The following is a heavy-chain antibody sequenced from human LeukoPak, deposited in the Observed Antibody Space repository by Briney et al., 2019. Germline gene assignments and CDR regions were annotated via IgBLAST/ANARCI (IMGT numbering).Heavy chain of an antibody. J-gene: IGHJ6*02. CDR1: GFTFSSYA. Sequence: GGSLRLSCAASGFTFSSYAMSWVRQAPGKGLEWVSAISGSGGSTYYADSVKGRFTISRDNSKNTLYLQMNSLRAEDTAVYYCAKHYCSGGSCYSPYYYYGMDVWGQGTTVTVSS. CDR3: AKHYCSGGSCYSPYYYYGMDV. CDR2: ISGSGGST. V-gene: IGHV3-23*01. D-gene: IGHD2-15*01.